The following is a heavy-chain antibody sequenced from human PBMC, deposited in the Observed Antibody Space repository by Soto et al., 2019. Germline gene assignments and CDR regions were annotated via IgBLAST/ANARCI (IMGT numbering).Heavy chain of an antibody. CDR2: VYHSGAT. CDR3: VRNGYYSLDV. Sequence: QVQLQESGPGPVRPSGTLSLTCAVSGDSIIGTGWWSWVRQSPGKGLDWIGEVYHSGATNYNPSLKSRVTISVDTSRNQFSLNLGSVTAADTAVYYCVRNGYYSLDVWGQGTTVTVSS. J-gene: IGHJ6*02. D-gene: IGHD3-22*01. CDR1: GDSIIGTGW. V-gene: IGHV4-4*02.